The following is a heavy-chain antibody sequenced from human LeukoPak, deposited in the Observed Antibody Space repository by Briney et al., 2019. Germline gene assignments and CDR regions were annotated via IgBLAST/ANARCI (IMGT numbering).Heavy chain of an antibody. J-gene: IGHJ4*02. D-gene: IGHD1-1*01. CDR3: ARERDGNFDY. Sequence: PSETLSLTCAVSGYSISSGYYWSWIRQPPGKGLEWIGEINHSGSTNYNPSLKSRVTISVDTSKNQFSLKLSSVTAADTAVYYCARERDGNFDYWGQGTLVTVSS. V-gene: IGHV4-34*01. CDR1: GYSISSGYY. CDR2: INHSGST.